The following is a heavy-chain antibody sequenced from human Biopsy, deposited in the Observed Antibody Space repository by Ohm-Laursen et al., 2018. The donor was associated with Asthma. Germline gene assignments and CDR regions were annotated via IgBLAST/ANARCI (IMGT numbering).Heavy chain of an antibody. V-gene: IGHV1-69*13. CDR2: INSVFGTT. J-gene: IGHJ4*02. CDR3: ARKAGSCISRTCYSLDF. CDR1: GGTFNTYV. D-gene: IGHD2-2*01. Sequence: PSVKVSCKSLGGTFNTYVIGWVRQAPGHGLEWMGGINSVFGTTTYPQKFQDRVTITADDSTSTVYMELSSLRSEDTAVYYCARKAGSCISRTCYSLDFWGQGTLVTVSS.